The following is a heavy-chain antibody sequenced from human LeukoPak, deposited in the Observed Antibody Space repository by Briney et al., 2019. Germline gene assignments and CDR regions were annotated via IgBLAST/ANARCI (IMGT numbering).Heavy chain of an antibody. D-gene: IGHD3-10*01. J-gene: IGHJ4*02. CDR2: INPSSGSA. V-gene: IGHV1-46*01. CDR3: ARDWAHGSFDY. Sequence: ASVTVSCKASGYTFSGYSMHWVGQAPGQGPEWMGMINPSSGSATYAQKFQGSVTMTRDTSTTTLYMELSSLRSEDTAVYYCARDWAHGSFDYWGQGTPVSVSS. CDR1: GYTFSGYS.